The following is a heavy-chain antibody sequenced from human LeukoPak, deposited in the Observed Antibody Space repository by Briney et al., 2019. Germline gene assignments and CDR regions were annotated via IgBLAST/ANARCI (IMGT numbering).Heavy chain of an antibody. V-gene: IGHV3-30*03. D-gene: IGHD2-2*01. CDR2: ISYDGSNK. J-gene: IGHJ4*02. CDR3: ARGGKEVPAAIGY. CDR1: GFTFSSYG. Sequence: GGSLRLSCAASGFTFSSYGMHWVRQAPGKGLEWVAVISYDGSNKYYADSVKGRFTISRDNSKNTLYLQMNSLRAEDTAVYYCARGGKEVPAAIGYWGQGTLVTVSS.